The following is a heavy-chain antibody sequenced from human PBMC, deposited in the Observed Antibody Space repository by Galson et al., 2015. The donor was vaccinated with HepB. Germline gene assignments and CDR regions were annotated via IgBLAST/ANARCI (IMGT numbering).Heavy chain of an antibody. Sequence: SLRLSCAASGFTFSSYGMHWVRQAPGKGLEWVAVISYDGSNKYYADSVKGQFTISRDNSKNTLYLQMNSLRAEDTAVYYCAKDRGAYYMDVWGKGTTVTVSS. V-gene: IGHV3-30*18. CDR2: ISYDGSNK. J-gene: IGHJ6*03. CDR3: AKDRGAYYMDV. D-gene: IGHD1-26*01. CDR1: GFTFSSYG.